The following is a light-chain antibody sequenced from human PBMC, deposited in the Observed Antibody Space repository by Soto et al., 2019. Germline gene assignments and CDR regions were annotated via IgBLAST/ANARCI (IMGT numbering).Light chain of an antibody. CDR3: SSYTSVSTLV. J-gene: IGLJ2*01. V-gene: IGLV2-14*01. Sequence: QSALTQPPSVSGSPGQSITISCTGTRSDVGGYNYVSWYQQLPGNAPKLIIYDVNTRPSGVSNRFSGSKSGNTASLTISGLQAEDEADYYCSSYTSVSTLVFGGGTKLTVL. CDR1: RSDVGGYNY. CDR2: DVN.